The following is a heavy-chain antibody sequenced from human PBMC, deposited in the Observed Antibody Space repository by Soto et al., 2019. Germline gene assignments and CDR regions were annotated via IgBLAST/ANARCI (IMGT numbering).Heavy chain of an antibody. CDR3: AREVILRGLAIGDD. Sequence: QAQLVESGGGVVQPGMSLRLSCVASRFPFRDYAIHWVRQAPGKGLEWVAFISYDGNIKYYADSVKGRFTISRDNSVNTLFLQMDSLRPDDTAVYYCAREVILRGLAIGDDWGQGTLVTVSS. V-gene: IGHV3-30-3*01. J-gene: IGHJ4*02. D-gene: IGHD3-10*01. CDR1: RFPFRDYA. CDR2: ISYDGNIK.